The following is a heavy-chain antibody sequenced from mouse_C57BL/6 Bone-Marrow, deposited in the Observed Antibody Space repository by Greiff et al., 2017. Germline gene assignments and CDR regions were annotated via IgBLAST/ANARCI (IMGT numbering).Heavy chain of an antibody. J-gene: IGHJ4*01. V-gene: IGHV5-6*01. CDR3: ARAPMGAMDY. CDR1: GFTFSSYG. CDR2: ISSGGSYT. Sequence: EVMLVESGGDLVKPGGSLKLSCAASGFTFSSYGMSWVRQTPDKRLEWVATISSGGSYTYYPDSVKGRCTISRDNAKNTLYLQMSSLKSEDTDMYYCARAPMGAMDYWGQGTSVTVSS.